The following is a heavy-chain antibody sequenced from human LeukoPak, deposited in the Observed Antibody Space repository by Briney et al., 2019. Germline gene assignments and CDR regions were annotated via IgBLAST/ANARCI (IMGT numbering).Heavy chain of an antibody. CDR2: IYHSGST. CDR3: ASLTVTYAS. D-gene: IGHD4-17*01. J-gene: IGHJ5*02. V-gene: IGHV4-30-2*01. Sequence: PSETLSLTCTVSGGSISSGGYSWSWIRQPPGKGLEWIGYIYHSGSTYYNPSLKSRVTISVDRSKNQFSLKLSSVTAADTAVYYCASLTVTYASWGQGTLVTVSS. CDR1: GGSISSGGYS.